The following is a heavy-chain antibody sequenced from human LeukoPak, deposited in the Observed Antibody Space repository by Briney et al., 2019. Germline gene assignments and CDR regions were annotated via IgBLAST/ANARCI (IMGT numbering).Heavy chain of an antibody. CDR3: ARDGMTMADAFDI. Sequence: SETLSLTCIVSGGSISSSIYYWGWIRQPPGKGLEWIGSIYYSGSTYYNPSLKSRVTISVDTSKNQFSLKLSSVTAADTAVYYCARDGMTMADAFDIWGQGTMVTVSS. V-gene: IGHV4-39*02. J-gene: IGHJ3*02. D-gene: IGHD1-1*01. CDR2: IYYSGST. CDR1: GGSISSSIYY.